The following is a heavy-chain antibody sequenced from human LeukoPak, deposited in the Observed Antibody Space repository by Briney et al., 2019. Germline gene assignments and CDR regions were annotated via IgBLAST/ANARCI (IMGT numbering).Heavy chain of an antibody. Sequence: ASVKVSCKASGYTFTSYDINWVRQATGQGLEWMGWMNPNSGNTGYAQKFQSRVTMTRNTSISTAYMELSSLRSEDTAVYYCAGLGACSSTSCPNYWGQGTLVTVSS. V-gene: IGHV1-8*01. CDR2: MNPNSGNT. D-gene: IGHD2-2*01. J-gene: IGHJ4*02. CDR1: GYTFTSYD. CDR3: AGLGACSSTSCPNY.